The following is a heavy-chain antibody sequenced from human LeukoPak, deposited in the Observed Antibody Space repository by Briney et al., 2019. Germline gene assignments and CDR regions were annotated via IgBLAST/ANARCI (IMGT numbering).Heavy chain of an antibody. Sequence: PSETLSLTCTVSGGSISGHHWSWIRQPPGKELEWIGYIYYNGGTEYNPSLKSRVTISVDTSKNQFSLHLNSVTAADTAMYYCARDAAARSDLWGRGTLVTVAS. CDR3: ARDAAARSDL. D-gene: IGHD6-25*01. CDR2: IYYNGGT. CDR1: GGSISGHH. V-gene: IGHV4-59*11. J-gene: IGHJ2*01.